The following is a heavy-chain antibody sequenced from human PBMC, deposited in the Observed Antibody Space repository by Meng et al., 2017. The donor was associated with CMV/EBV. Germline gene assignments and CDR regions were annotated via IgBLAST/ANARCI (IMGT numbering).Heavy chain of an antibody. CDR1: GYTFTSYY. J-gene: IGHJ4*02. CDR2: INPSGGST. CDR3: ARDSHCSSTSCPLDY. Sequence: ASVKVSCKASGYTFTSYYMHWVRQAPGQGLEWMGIINPSGGSTNYAQKFQGRVTITADKSTSTAYMELSSLRSEDTAVYYCARDSHCSSTSCPLDYWGQGTLVTVSS. D-gene: IGHD2-2*01. V-gene: IGHV1-46*01.